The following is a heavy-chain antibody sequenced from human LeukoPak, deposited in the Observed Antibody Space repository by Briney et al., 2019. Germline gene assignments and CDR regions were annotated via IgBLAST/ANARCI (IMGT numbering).Heavy chain of an antibody. CDR1: GFTFSDYY. V-gene: IGHV3-11*03. CDR3: ASGIQLWLQFDY. CDR2: ISSSSSYT. D-gene: IGHD5-18*01. Sequence: PGGSLRLSCAASGFTFSDYYMSWIRQAPGKGLEWASYISSSSSYTNYADSVKGRLTISRDNAKNSLYLQMNSLRAEDTAVYYCASGIQLWLQFDYWGQGTLVTVSS. J-gene: IGHJ4*02.